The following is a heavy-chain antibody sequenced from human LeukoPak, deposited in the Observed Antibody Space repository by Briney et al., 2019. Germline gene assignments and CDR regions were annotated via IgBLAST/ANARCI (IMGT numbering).Heavy chain of an antibody. CDR1: GFTFTSYS. Sequence: GGSLRLSCAASGFTFTSYSMNWVRQAPGKGLEWVSSISSSSSYIYYADSVKGRFTISRDNAKNSLYLQMNSLRAEDTAVYYCAKSNYYDSSGYYTLGLGYFDYWGQGTLVTVSS. J-gene: IGHJ4*02. V-gene: IGHV3-21*04. CDR2: ISSSSSYI. D-gene: IGHD3-22*01. CDR3: AKSNYYDSSGYYTLGLGYFDY.